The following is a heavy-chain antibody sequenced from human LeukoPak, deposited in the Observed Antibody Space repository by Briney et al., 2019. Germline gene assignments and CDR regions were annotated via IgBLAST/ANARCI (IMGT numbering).Heavy chain of an antibody. CDR3: ARVDYATYLTPLFDY. V-gene: IGHV4-59*01. CDR1: GGSIISYY. CDR2: IHYSGST. J-gene: IGHJ4*02. D-gene: IGHD4-17*01. Sequence: SETLSLTCTVSGGSIISYYWSWIRQPPGKGLEWIGYIHYSGSTNYNPSLKSRVTISVDTSKNQFSLKLTSVTAADTAVYYCARVDYATYLTPLFDYWRQGTLVTVSS.